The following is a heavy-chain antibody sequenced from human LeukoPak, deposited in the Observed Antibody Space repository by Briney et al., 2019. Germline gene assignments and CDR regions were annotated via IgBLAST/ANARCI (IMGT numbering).Heavy chain of an antibody. Sequence: SETLSLTCTVSGGSISSSSYYWGWIRQPPGKGLEWIGNIYYSGSAYYNPSLKSRVTISVDTSKNQFSLKLSSVTAADTAVYYCARDRVAARPGAFDIWGQGTMVTVSS. J-gene: IGHJ3*02. D-gene: IGHD6-6*01. CDR3: ARDRVAARPGAFDI. V-gene: IGHV4-39*07. CDR2: IYYSGSA. CDR1: GGSISSSSYY.